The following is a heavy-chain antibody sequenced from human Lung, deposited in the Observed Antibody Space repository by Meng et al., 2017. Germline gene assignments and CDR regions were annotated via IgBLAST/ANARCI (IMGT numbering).Heavy chain of an antibody. Sequence: QVELQESGPGLVKHSQTLSLTCTVTGDSMRSRSYYWSWIRQLPGKGLEWIGYISYSGSTYYSPSLKSRVSISVDTSKKYFSLRLTSVTAADTAVYYCARGDTSKEFDYWGQGTLVTVSS. V-gene: IGHV4-30-4*01. D-gene: IGHD5-18*01. CDR1: GDSMRSRSYY. CDR2: ISYSGST. CDR3: ARGDTSKEFDY. J-gene: IGHJ4*02.